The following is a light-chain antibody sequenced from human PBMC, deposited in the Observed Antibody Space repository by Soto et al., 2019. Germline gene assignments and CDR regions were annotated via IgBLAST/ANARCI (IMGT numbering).Light chain of an antibody. J-gene: IGKJ4*01. Sequence: EVVLTQSPAILSLSPGETATLSCRAGQPIRNDLGWYQQRPGQAPRLLIYGASNRATGIPDRFSGSVSGTDFTLTITRPAPEDFAIYYCQQRAVWPLSFGGGTKVEIK. CDR2: GAS. CDR1: QPIRND. CDR3: QQRAVWPLS. V-gene: IGKV3-11*01.